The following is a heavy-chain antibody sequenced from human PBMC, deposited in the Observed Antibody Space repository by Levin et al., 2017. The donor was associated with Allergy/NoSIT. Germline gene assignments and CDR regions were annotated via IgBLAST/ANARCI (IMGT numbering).Heavy chain of an antibody. CDR3: ARDMGSSWYAVGYFQH. J-gene: IGHJ1*01. CDR2: ISSSSSYI. Sequence: GESLKISCAASGFTFSSYSMNWVRQAPGKGLEWVSSISSSSSYIYYADSVKGRFTISRDNAKNSLYLQMNSLRAEDTAVYYCARDMGSSWYAVGYFQHWGQGTLVTVSS. D-gene: IGHD6-13*01. V-gene: IGHV3-21*01. CDR1: GFTFSSYS.